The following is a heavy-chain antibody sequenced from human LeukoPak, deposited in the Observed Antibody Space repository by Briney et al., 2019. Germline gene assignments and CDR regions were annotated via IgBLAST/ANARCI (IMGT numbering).Heavy chain of an antibody. D-gene: IGHD3-10*01. V-gene: IGHV1-18*04. CDR1: GYTFTSCY. J-gene: IGHJ4*02. CDR2: ISAYNGNT. CDR3: AKDGSGTYYYYFDY. Sequence: ASVKVSCKASGYTFTSCYMHWVRQAPGQGLEWMGWISAYNGNTNYAQKLQGRVTMTTDTSTSTAYMELRSLRSDDTAVYYCAKDGSGTYYYYFDYWGQGTLVTVSS.